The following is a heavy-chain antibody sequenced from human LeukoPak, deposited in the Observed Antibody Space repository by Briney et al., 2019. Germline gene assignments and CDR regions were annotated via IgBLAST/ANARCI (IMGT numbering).Heavy chain of an antibody. D-gene: IGHD6-6*01. CDR2: IWYDGSNK. CDR1: GFTFSSYG. V-gene: IGHV3-33*01. J-gene: IGHJ6*03. Sequence: GRSLRPSCAASGFTFSSYGMHWVRQAPGKGLEWVAVIWYDGSNKYYADSVKGRFTISRDNSKNTLYLQMNSLRAEDTAVYYCARKASSSSTYYYYYMDVWGKGTTVTVSS. CDR3: ARKASSSSTYYYYYMDV.